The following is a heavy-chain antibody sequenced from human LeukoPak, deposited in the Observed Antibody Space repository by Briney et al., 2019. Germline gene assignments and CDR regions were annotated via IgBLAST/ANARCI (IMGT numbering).Heavy chain of an antibody. Sequence: PSETLSLTCAVYGGSFSGYYWSWIRQPPGKGLEWIGEINHSGSTNYNPSLKSRVTISVDTSKNQSSLKLSSVTAADTAVYYCASGRSRAYRPGRPFDYWGQGTLVTVSS. CDR1: GGSFSGYY. J-gene: IGHJ4*02. CDR2: INHSGST. V-gene: IGHV4-34*01. D-gene: IGHD1-26*01. CDR3: ASGRSRAYRPGRPFDY.